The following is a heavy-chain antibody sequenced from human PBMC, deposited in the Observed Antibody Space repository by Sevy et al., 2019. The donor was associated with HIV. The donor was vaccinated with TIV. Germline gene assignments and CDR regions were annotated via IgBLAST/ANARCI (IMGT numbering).Heavy chain of an antibody. CDR3: AKGGGLRLYSPFDY. V-gene: IGHV3-23*01. CDR1: GFTFSSYA. Sequence: GGSQRLSCAASGFTFSSYAMSWVRQAPGKGLEWVSAISGSGGSTYYADSVKGRFTISRDNSKNTLYLQMNSLRAEDTAVYYCAKGGGLRLYSPFDYWGQGTLVTVSS. J-gene: IGHJ4*02. CDR2: ISGSGGST. D-gene: IGHD5-12*01.